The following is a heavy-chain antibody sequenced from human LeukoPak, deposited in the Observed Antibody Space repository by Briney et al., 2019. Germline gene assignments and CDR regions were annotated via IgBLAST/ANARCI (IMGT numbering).Heavy chain of an antibody. CDR1: GGSISSGVYY. D-gene: IGHD6-19*01. Sequence: SETLSLTCTVSGGSISSGVYYWSWVRQHPGQGLDWIGYIGCTGDTYYNPSLRSRVTISVDTSKTQFSLRLSSVTAADTAVYYCARVGGYSSGWSPDYWGQGTLVTVSS. V-gene: IGHV4-31*03. J-gene: IGHJ4*02. CDR3: ARVGGYSSGWSPDY. CDR2: IGCTGDT.